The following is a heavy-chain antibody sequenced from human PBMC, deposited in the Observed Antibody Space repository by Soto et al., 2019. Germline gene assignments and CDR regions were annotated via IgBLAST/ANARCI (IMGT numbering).Heavy chain of an antibody. Sequence: GGSLRLSCAASGFTFDDYAMHWVRQAPGKGLEWVSLISWDGGSTYYADSVKGRFTISRDNSKNSLYLQMNSLRAEDTALYYCAKDTHPGTTSCPDYWGQGTLVTVSS. J-gene: IGHJ4*02. V-gene: IGHV3-43D*03. CDR2: ISWDGGST. D-gene: IGHD2-2*01. CDR3: AKDTHPGTTSCPDY. CDR1: GFTFDDYA.